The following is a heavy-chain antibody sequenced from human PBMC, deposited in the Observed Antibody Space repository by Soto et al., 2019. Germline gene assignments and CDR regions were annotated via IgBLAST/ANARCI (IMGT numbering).Heavy chain of an antibody. V-gene: IGHV4-39*01. CDR1: GGSVGSSSYY. CDR3: ARHASRGYSSSWYFED. CDR2: TYYSAGT. J-gene: IGHJ4*02. D-gene: IGHD6-13*01. Sequence: QLQLQESGPGLVKPSETLSLTCNVSGGSVGSSSYYWGWIRQAPGKDLEWIVSTYYSAGTYYNRSLRSRVTTSMAASKNQFSLTVTSWTAADTAIYYFARHASRGYSSSWYFEDGGQGTPVTVSS.